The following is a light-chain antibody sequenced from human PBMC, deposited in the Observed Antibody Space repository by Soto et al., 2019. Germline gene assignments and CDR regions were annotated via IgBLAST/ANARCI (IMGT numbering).Light chain of an antibody. V-gene: IGLV2-8*01. CDR2: EVN. J-gene: IGLJ1*01. Sequence: QSALTQHPSAFGCHGQSVAISCTVRSSADGGYNYVSWYQQHPGKADKLMIYEVNKRPSGVPDRFSGSKSGNTVSLTVSGLQAEDEADYYCSSYAGSSNVFGTGIKVNVL. CDR1: SSADGGYNY. CDR3: SSYAGSSNV.